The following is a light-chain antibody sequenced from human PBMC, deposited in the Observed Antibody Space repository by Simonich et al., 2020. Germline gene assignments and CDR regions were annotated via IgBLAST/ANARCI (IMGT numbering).Light chain of an antibody. CDR2: WAS. J-gene: IGKJ1*01. V-gene: IGKV4-1*01. CDR3: QQYYSTPWT. CDR1: QQVLYSSNNKNY. Sequence: DIVMTQSPDSLAVSLGERATINCKSSQQVLYSSNNKNYLAWYQQKQRQPPKLLIYWASTLESGVPDRFSGSGSGTDFTLTISSLQAEDVAVYYCQQYYSTPWTFGQGTKVEIK.